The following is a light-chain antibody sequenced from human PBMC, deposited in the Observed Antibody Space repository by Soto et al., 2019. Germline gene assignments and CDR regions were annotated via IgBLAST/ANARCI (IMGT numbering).Light chain of an antibody. CDR2: EVS. V-gene: IGLV2-14*01. CDR1: SGDVGGYNY. J-gene: IGLJ1*01. CDR3: SSYTSSSTLGYV. Sequence: QSVRTQPASVSGSPGQSITISCTGTSGDVGGYNYVSWYQQHPGKAPKLMIYEVSNRPSGVSNRFSGSKSGNTASLTISGLQAEDEADYYCSSYTSSSTLGYVFGTGTKVTVL.